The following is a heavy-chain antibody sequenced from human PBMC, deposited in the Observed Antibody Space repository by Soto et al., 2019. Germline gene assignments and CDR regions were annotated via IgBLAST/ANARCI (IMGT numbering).Heavy chain of an antibody. V-gene: IGHV4-59*08. D-gene: IGHD6-25*01. CDR3: ARCNGYPTYFDY. Sequence: QVQLQESGPGLVKPSETLSLTCIVSGGSISSYYWSWIRQPPGKGLEWIGYIYYSGSTNYNPSLKSRVTISVDTSKNQFALKLSSVTAADAAVYYCARCNGYPTYFDYWGQGTLVTVSS. J-gene: IGHJ4*02. CDR1: GGSISSYY. CDR2: IYYSGST.